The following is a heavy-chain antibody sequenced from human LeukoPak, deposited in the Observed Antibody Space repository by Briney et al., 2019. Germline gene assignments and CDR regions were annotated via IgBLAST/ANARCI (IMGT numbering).Heavy chain of an antibody. V-gene: IGHV3-21*01. CDR1: RFTFSNHA. D-gene: IGHD2-15*01. J-gene: IGHJ4*02. CDR2: MSSGGTYI. Sequence: GGSLRLSCTASRFTFSNHAMTWVRQAPGKGLEWVSSMSSGGTYIYYADSVRGRFTISRDNAKNSLYLVMNSLRAADTATYYCARDRPTGASRVFVVQWGQGTLVTVSS. CDR3: ARDRPTGASRVFVVQ.